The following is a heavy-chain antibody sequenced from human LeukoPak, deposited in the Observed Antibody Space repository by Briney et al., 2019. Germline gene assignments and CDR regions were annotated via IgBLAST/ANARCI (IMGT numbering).Heavy chain of an antibody. J-gene: IGHJ4*02. CDR3: ARGLGSYQ. CDR1: GFILRNYA. Sequence: GGSLRLSCAASGFILRNYAMNWVRQAPGKGPEGVSSITGRGGGTSYADSVKGRFTISRDNSKSTLYLQLNSLRAEDTAVYYCARGLGSYQWGQGTLVTVSS. CDR2: ITGRGGGT. V-gene: IGHV3-23*01. D-gene: IGHD1-26*01.